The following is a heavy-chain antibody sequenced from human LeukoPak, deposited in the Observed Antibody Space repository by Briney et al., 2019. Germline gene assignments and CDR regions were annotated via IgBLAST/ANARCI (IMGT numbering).Heavy chain of an antibody. V-gene: IGHV4-34*01. CDR2: INHSGNT. J-gene: IGHJ4*02. CDR1: GGSFSDYD. CDR3: ARGKGGISMILMIVAAVEFYFDS. D-gene: IGHD3-22*01. Sequence: SETLSLTCAAYGGSFSDYDWTWIRQPPGKGLEWIGEINHSGNTKYNPSLKSRVTISLYTSKSQFSLNLNSVTAADTAVYYCARGKGGISMILMIVAAVEFYFDSWGQGTLVTVSS.